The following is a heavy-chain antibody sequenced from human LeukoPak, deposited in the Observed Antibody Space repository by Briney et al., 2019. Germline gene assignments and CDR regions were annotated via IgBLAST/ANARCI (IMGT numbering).Heavy chain of an antibody. CDR3: AREGYYYYGMDV. CDR1: GYTFTSYD. Sequence: ASVKVSCKASGYTFTSYDINWVREATGQGLEWMGWMNPNSGNTGYAQKFQGGVTMTRNTSISTAYMELSSLRSEDTAVYYCAREGYYYYGMDVWGQGTTVTVSS. V-gene: IGHV1-8*01. J-gene: IGHJ6*02. CDR2: MNPNSGNT.